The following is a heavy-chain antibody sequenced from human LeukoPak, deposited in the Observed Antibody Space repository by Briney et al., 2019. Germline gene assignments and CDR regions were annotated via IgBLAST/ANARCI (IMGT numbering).Heavy chain of an antibody. D-gene: IGHD4-17*01. CDR1: GGTFSSYT. Sequence: SVKVSCMASGGTFSSYTISWVRQAPGQGLEWMGRIIPILGVANYAQKFQGRVTITADKSTSTAYMELSSLRSEDTAVYYCASPIYGTYYYYGMDVWGQGTTVTVSS. CDR3: ASPIYGTYYYYGMDV. CDR2: IIPILGVA. J-gene: IGHJ6*02. V-gene: IGHV1-69*02.